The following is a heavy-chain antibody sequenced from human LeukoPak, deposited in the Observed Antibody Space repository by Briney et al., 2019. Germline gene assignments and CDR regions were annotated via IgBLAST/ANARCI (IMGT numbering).Heavy chain of an antibody. D-gene: IGHD3-22*01. CDR1: GFTFSDYY. CDR3: ARDVAYYYDSSGYVAFDI. V-gene: IGHV3-11*01. J-gene: IGHJ3*02. Sequence: GGSLRLSCAASGFTFSDYYMSWIRQAPGKGLEWVSYISSSGSTIYYADSVKGRFTISRDNAKNSLYLQMNSLRAEDTAVYYCARDVAYYYDSSGYVAFDIWGQGTMVTVSS. CDR2: ISSSGSTI.